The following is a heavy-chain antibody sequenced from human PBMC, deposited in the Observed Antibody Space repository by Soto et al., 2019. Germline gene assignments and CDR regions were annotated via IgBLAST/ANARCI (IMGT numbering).Heavy chain of an antibody. CDR1: GFTFSGYA. D-gene: IGHD6-19*01. V-gene: IGHV3-30*14. CDR2: ISYDGSNK. J-gene: IGHJ4*02. CDR3: VKDKGLVNYDYYFDY. Sequence: PGGSLRLSCAASGFTFSGYAMHWVRQAPGKGLEWVAVISYDGSNKYYADSVKGRFTISRDNSKNTLYLQMSSLRAEDTAVYYCVKDKGLVNYDYYFDYWGQGTLVTVSS.